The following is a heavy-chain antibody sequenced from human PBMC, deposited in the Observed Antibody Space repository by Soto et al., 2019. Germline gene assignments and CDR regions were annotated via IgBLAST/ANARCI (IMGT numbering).Heavy chain of an antibody. CDR1: GFTFSSYA. CDR2: ISYDGSNR. J-gene: IGHJ6*02. Sequence: PGGSLRLSCAASGFTFSSYAMHWVGQAPGKGLEWVAAISYDGSNRYYADSVKGRFTISRDNSKNTLYLQMNGLRAEDTAVYYCAREGRTDGYYYYGMDVWGQGTTVTVSS. V-gene: IGHV3-30-3*01. CDR3: AREGRTDGYYYYGMDV.